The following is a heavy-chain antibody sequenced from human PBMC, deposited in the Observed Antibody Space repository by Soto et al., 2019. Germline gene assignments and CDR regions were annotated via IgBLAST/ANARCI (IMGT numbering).Heavy chain of an antibody. J-gene: IGHJ6*02. D-gene: IGHD4-17*01. CDR2: MYYSGST. Sequence: QLQXXXSXPXLVKPSETLSLTCTVSGGSISSRSYYWGWIRQPPGKGLEWIGSMYYSGSTYYNPSLKSRVTISADTPKNQFSLKLSSVTAADTAVYYCAADTVTLYYYYYGMDVWGQGTTVTVSS. CDR3: AADTVTLYYYYYGMDV. CDR1: GGSISSRSYY. V-gene: IGHV4-39*01.